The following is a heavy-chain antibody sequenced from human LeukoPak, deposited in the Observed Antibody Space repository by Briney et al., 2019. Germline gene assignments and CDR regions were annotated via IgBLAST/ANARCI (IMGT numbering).Heavy chain of an antibody. D-gene: IGHD6-13*01. J-gene: IGHJ4*02. V-gene: IGHV3-30*03. CDR3: ARAGPSSSWHQFDY. CDR2: ISYDESNK. Sequence: PGGSLRLSCAASGFRFSSYGMHWVRQAPGKGLEWVAVISYDESNKFYEDSVKGRFTISRDNSKNTLYLQMNSLRAEDTAVYYCARAGPSSSWHQFDYWGQGTLVTVSS. CDR1: GFRFSSYG.